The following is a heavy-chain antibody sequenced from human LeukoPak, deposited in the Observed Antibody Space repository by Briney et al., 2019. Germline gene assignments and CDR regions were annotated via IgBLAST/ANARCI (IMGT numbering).Heavy chain of an antibody. J-gene: IGHJ4*02. V-gene: IGHV3-23*01. D-gene: IGHD2-8*01. Sequence: GGSLRLSCAASGFTFSSYAMSWVRQAPGKGLEWVSVISGSSGSTYYADSVKGRFTISRDNSKNTLYLQMNSLRAEDTAVYYCAKARGTYGGPFDYWGQGTLVTVSS. CDR1: GFTFSSYA. CDR3: AKARGTYGGPFDY. CDR2: ISGSSGST.